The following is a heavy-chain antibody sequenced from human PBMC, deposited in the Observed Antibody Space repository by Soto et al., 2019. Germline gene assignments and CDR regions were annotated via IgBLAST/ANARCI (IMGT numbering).Heavy chain of an antibody. CDR3: PTVRREYYYDRSGEYYYGMDV. CDR2: FDPEDGET. D-gene: IGHD3-22*01. CDR1: GYTLTELS. Sequence: QVQLVQSGAEVKKPGASVKVSCKVSGYTLTELSMHWVRQAPGKGLEWMGGFDPEDGETIYAQKFQGRVTMTEDTSTATAYRELSRLRSEDTAVYYCPTVRREYYYDRSGEYYYGMDVWGQGTTVTVSS. V-gene: IGHV1-24*01. J-gene: IGHJ6*02.